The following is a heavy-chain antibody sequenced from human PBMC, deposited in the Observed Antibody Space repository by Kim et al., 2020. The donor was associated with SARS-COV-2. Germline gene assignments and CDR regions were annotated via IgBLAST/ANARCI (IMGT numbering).Heavy chain of an antibody. CDR3: AKGGVVVAATPPLDYYYYGMDV. CDR2: ISYDGSNK. CDR1: GFTFSSYG. J-gene: IGHJ6*02. V-gene: IGHV3-30*18. Sequence: GGSLRLSCAASGFTFSSYGMHWVRQAPGKGLEWVAVISYDGSNKYYADSVKGRFTISRDNSKNTLYLQMNSLRAEDTAVYYCAKGGVVVAATPPLDYYYYGMDVWGQGTTVTVSS. D-gene: IGHD2-15*01.